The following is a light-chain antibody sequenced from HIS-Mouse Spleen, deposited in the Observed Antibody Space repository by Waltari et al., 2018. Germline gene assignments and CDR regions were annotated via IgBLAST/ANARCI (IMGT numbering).Light chain of an antibody. CDR1: SLRRYY. V-gene: IGLV3-19*01. Sequence: SSELTHDPAVSVALGQTVRITCQGASLRRYYASWYQQKPGQAPVLVSYGKNNRPSGIPDRFSGSSSGNTASLTITGAQAEDEADYYCNSRDSSGNHVVFGGGTKLTVL. CDR2: GKN. J-gene: IGLJ2*01. CDR3: NSRDSSGNHVV.